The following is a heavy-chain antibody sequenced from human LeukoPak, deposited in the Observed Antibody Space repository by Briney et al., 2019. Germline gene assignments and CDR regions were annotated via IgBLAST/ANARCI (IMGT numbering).Heavy chain of an antibody. CDR3: ARADASGSYLWATNYGMDI. J-gene: IGHJ6*02. D-gene: IGHD1-26*01. Sequence: SETLSLTCTVSGGSISSYYWSWIRQPPGKGLEWIGYIYYSGSTNYNPSLKSRVTISVDTSKNQFSLKLSSVTAADTAVYYCARADASGSYLWATNYGMDIWGQGTTVTVSS. CDR2: IYYSGST. V-gene: IGHV4-59*01. CDR1: GGSISSYY.